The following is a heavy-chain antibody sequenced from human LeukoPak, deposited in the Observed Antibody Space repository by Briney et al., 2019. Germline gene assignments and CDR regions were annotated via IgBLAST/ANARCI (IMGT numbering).Heavy chain of an antibody. V-gene: IGHV3-21*01. CDR3: ARDKSRYCSGGSCFIKYYYYYMDV. J-gene: IGHJ6*03. D-gene: IGHD2-15*01. Sequence: GGSLRLSCAASGFTFSSYSMNWVRQAPGKGLEWVSSISSSSSYIYYADSVKGRFTISRDNAKNSLYLQMNSLRAEDTAVYYCARDKSRYCSGGSCFIKYYYYYMDVWGKGTTVTISS. CDR1: GFTFSSYS. CDR2: ISSSSSYI.